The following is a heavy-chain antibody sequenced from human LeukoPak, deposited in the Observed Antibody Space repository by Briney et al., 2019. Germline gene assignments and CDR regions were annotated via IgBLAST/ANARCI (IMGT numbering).Heavy chain of an antibody. CDR2: ISYDGTSK. V-gene: IGHV3-30*04. CDR1: GFTFNIYP. CDR3: ARDYRSGSYPTCYFGD. D-gene: IGHD3-10*01. J-gene: IGHJ4*02. Sequence: GGSLRLSYAASGFTFNIYPMHWVRQAPGRGLEWVALISYDGTSKYYADSVKGRFTISRDNSRNTLYLQMNSLRADDTAVYCCARDYRSGSYPTCYFGDWGQGTVVTVSS.